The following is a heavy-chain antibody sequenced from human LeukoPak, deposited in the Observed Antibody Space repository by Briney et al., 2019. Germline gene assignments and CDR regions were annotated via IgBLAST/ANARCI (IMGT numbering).Heavy chain of an antibody. CDR1: GGSISSYY. Sequence: SETLSLTCTVSGGSISSYYWSWIRQPPGKGLEWIGYIYYSGSTNYNPSLKSRVTISVDTSKNQFSLKLSSVTAADTAVYYCASCGDYDNWFDPWGQGTLVTVSS. D-gene: IGHD4-17*01. CDR3: ASCGDYDNWFDP. V-gene: IGHV4-59*01. CDR2: IYYSGST. J-gene: IGHJ5*02.